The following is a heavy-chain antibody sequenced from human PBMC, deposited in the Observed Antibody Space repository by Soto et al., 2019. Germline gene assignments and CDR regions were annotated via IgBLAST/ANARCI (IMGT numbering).Heavy chain of an antibody. CDR2: IYPSGST. V-gene: IGHV4-30-4*01. J-gene: IGHJ5*01. D-gene: IGHD6-6*01. Sequence: ALSLTCADSGGSIFSSNCRIWIRQPPGKGLEWIGYIYPSGSTYYNPSLKSRVTISVDTSKNQFSLKLSYVTAADTDVYYCARERPDGARLDSWGQGTLVTV. CDR1: GGSIFSSNC. CDR3: ARERPDGARLDS.